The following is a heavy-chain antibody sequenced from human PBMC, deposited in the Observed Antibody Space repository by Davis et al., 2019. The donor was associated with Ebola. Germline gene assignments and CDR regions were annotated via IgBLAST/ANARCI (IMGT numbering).Heavy chain of an antibody. CDR2: IKQDGSEK. CDR1: GFTFSSYW. Sequence: GGSLRLSCAASGFTFSSYWMSWVRQAPGKGLEWVTNIKQDGSEKYYVDSVKGRFTISRDNAKNSLYLQMNSLRAEDTAVYYCARDNGDFWSGYNDYWGQGTLVTVSS. CDR3: ARDNGDFWSGYNDY. D-gene: IGHD3-3*01. J-gene: IGHJ4*02. V-gene: IGHV3-7*01.